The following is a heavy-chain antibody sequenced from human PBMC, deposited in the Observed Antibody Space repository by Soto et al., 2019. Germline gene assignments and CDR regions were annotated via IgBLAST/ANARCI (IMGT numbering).Heavy chain of an antibody. V-gene: IGHV3-66*01. CDR3: ARELRSCISTSCLYYFDY. J-gene: IGHJ4*02. D-gene: IGHD2-2*01. Sequence: PGGSLRLSCAASGFTVSSNYMSWVRQAPGKGLEWVSVIYSGGSTYYADSVKGRFTISRDNSKNTLYLQMNSLRAEDTAVYYCARELRSCISTSCLYYFDYWGQGTLVTVSS. CDR2: IYSGGST. CDR1: GFTVSSNY.